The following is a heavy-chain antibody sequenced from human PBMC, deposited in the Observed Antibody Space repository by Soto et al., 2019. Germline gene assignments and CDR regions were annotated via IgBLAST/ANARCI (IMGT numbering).Heavy chain of an antibody. CDR2: LYRGGSP. Sequence: GSLRNSCAASRVTVRGSYLSWVRRAPGKGLEWVSVLYRGGSPYYADSVKGRFIISRDNSKNALYLQMNSLRAEDTAVYYCERGQSSDQEQPVKWGQGHLVTGSS. J-gene: IGHJ4*02. CDR3: ERGQSSDQEQPVK. D-gene: IGHD6-6*01. V-gene: IGHV3-53*01. CDR1: RVTVRGSY.